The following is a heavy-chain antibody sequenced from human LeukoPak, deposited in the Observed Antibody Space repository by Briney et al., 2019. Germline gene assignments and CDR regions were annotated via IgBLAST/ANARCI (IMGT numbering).Heavy chain of an antibody. CDR1: GGSLSGYY. Sequence: TSETLSLTCAVYGGSLSGYYWSWIRQPPGKGLEWIGEINHSGSTNYNPSLKSRVTISVDTPKNQFSLKLSSVTAADTAVYYCARGVSTRDDFWSGYLEARDFDYWGQGTLVTVSS. J-gene: IGHJ4*02. CDR3: ARGVSTRDDFWSGYLEARDFDY. V-gene: IGHV4-34*01. D-gene: IGHD3-3*01. CDR2: INHSGST.